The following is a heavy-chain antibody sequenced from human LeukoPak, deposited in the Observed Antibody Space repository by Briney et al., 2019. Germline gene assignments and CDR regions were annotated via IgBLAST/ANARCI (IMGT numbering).Heavy chain of an antibody. Sequence: KPSETLSLTCAVYGGSFSGYYWSWIRQPPGKGLEWIGEINHSGSTNYNPSLKSRVTISVDTSKNQFSLKLSSVTAADTAVYYCARGQEGDYFDYWGQGTLVTVSS. CDR3: ARGQEGDYFDY. V-gene: IGHV4-34*01. CDR1: GGSFSGYY. J-gene: IGHJ4*02. CDR2: INHSGST.